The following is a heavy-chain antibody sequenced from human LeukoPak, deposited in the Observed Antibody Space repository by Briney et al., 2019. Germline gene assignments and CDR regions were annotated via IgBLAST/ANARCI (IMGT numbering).Heavy chain of an antibody. D-gene: IGHD5-12*01. CDR3: PRDGFNGY. J-gene: IGHJ4*02. CDR2: ISSSSSTI. Sequence: GALRLSCAASGFTFGNYAMSWVRQAPGKGLEWVSYISSSSSTIYYADSVKGRSTISRDNAKNSLYLQMNSLRAEDTAVYYCPRDGFNGYGGKETLFTVSS. V-gene: IGHV3-48*01. CDR1: GFTFGNYA.